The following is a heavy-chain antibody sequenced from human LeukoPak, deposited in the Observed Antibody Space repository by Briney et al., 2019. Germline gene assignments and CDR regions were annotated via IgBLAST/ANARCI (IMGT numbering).Heavy chain of an antibody. CDR3: ATGGAYTSGWYNI. Sequence: PSETLSLTCTVSGGSVGGFYWTWIRQPPGGGMQWIGFIFSSGGTNYNPSLKSRVAVSTDTSKNQVSPRVTSVTAADTAVYYCATGGAYTSGWYNIWGQGTLVSVSS. J-gene: IGHJ4*02. CDR1: GGSVGGFY. V-gene: IGHV4-4*09. CDR2: IFSSGGT. D-gene: IGHD6-19*01.